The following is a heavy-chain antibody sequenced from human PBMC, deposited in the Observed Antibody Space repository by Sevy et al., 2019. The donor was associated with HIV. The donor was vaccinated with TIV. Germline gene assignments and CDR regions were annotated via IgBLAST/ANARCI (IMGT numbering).Heavy chain of an antibody. V-gene: IGHV3-33*01. D-gene: IGHD3-16*01. CDR1: GFTFSSYG. J-gene: IGHJ6*02. CDR3: ASSWGTTLFYGMDV. CDR2: IWYDGSNK. Sequence: GGSLRLSCAASGFTFSSYGMHWVRQAPGKGLEWAAVIWYDGSNKYYADSVKGRFTISRDNSKNTLYLQMNSLRAEDTAVYYCASSWGTTLFYGMDVWGQGTTVTVSS.